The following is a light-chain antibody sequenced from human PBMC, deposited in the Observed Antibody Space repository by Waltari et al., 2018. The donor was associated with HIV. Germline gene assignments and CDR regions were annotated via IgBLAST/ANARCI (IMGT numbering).Light chain of an antibody. J-gene: IGKJ2*01. CDR3: LQYNTWPRA. Sequence: RATLSCRASQTIGSSLAWYQQRPGQPPRLLMYGASTRATGIPVRFSGSGSGTNFSLTISGLQSEDFAVYYCLQYNTWPRAFGQGTKLEIK. CDR1: QTIGSS. V-gene: IGKV3D-15*01. CDR2: GAS.